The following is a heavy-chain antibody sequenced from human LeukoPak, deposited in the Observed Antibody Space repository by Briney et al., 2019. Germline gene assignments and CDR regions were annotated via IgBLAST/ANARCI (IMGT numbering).Heavy chain of an antibody. J-gene: IGHJ5*02. CDR1: GGSISSYY. CDR3: ASVGSTGDWFDP. D-gene: IGHD6-13*01. V-gene: IGHV4-4*07. Sequence: SETLSLTCTVSGGSISSYYWSWIRQPAGKGLEWIGRIYTSGSTNYNPSLKSRVTMSVDTSKNQFSLKLSSVTAADTAAYYCASVGSTGDWFDPWGQGTLVTVSS. CDR2: IYTSGST.